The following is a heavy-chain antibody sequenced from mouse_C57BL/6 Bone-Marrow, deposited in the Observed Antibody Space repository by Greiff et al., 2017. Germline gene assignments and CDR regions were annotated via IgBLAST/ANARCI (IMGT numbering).Heavy chain of an antibody. J-gene: IGHJ3*01. CDR1: GYTFPDYY. D-gene: IGHD1-1*01. Sequence: EVQLQQSGPELVKPGASVKISCKASGYTFPDYYMNWVKQSHGKSLEWIGDINPNNGGTSYNQKFKGKATLTVDKSSSTAYMELRSLTSAYSAVYYCARRLLRYTWFAYWGQGTLVTVSA. CDR2: INPNNGGT. CDR3: ARRLLRYTWFAY. V-gene: IGHV1-26*01.